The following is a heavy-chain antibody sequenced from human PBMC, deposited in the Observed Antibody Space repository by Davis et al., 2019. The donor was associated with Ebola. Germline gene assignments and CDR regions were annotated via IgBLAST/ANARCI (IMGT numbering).Heavy chain of an antibody. J-gene: IGHJ6*03. D-gene: IGHD3-10*01. Sequence: GESLKISCAASGFNFSYYYMSWIRQAPGKGLEWVSYISSSGSTIYYADSVKDRFTISRDNAKNSLYLQMNSLKTEDTAVYYCTRMFLRGVIIYYMDVWGKGTTVTVSS. V-gene: IGHV3-11*01. CDR3: TRMFLRGVIIYYMDV. CDR2: ISSSGSTI. CDR1: GFNFSYYY.